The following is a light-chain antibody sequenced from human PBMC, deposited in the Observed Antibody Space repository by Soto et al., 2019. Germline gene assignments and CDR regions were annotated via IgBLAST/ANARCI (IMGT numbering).Light chain of an antibody. CDR2: GTS. CDR1: QSVNNNS. CDR3: HPFGYSPGT. Sequence: EIVLTQSPGTLSLSPGERATLSCRASQSVNNNSLAWYQQTPGQAPRLLIYGTSNRDTGIADRFSGSGSGTQFTLAIARVEPEDVALYYWHPFGYSPGTFGQGTKLEIK. V-gene: IGKV3-20*01. J-gene: IGKJ2*01.